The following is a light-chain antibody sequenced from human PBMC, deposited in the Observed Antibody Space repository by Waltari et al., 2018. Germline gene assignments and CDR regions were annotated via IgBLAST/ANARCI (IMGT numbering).Light chain of an antibody. CDR1: QSLVYRDGNTY. CDR2: KLS. Sequence: DVVMTQSPLSLPVTLGQPASISCRSSQSLVYRDGNTYLNWFQQRPGHSPRRLIYKLSNRDSGVPDRFSGSGSGTDFTLEISRVEAEDVAVYYCMQGTYWPYTFGQGTKLEIK. J-gene: IGKJ2*01. V-gene: IGKV2-30*01. CDR3: MQGTYWPYT.